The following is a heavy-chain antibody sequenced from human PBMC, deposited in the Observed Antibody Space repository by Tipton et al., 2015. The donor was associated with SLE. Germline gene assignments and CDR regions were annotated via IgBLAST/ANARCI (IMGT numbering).Heavy chain of an antibody. D-gene: IGHD5-12*01. J-gene: IGHJ4*02. Sequence: TLSLTCTVSGGSISSYYWSWIRQPPGKGLEWIGYIYYTGSSNHNPSLKGRVTMSVDTSKNQFSLSVNSVTAADTAMYYCARGHLVATLFDYWGQGALVTVSS. CDR2: IYYTGSS. CDR3: ARGHLVATLFDY. V-gene: IGHV4-59*01. CDR1: GGSISSYY.